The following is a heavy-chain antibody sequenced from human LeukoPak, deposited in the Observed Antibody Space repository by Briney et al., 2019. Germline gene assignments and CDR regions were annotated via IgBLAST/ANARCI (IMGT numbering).Heavy chain of an antibody. CDR3: AKAWGIWDAFDI. V-gene: IGHV3-23*01. J-gene: IGHJ3*02. CDR2: IFPSGGEI. D-gene: IGHD2/OR15-2a*01. CDR1: GFTFSTFA. Sequence: GGSLGLSCAASGFTFSTFAMVWVRQPPGKGLEWVSSIFPSGGEIHYADSVRGRFTISRDNSKSTLSLQMNSLRAEDTAIYYCAKAWGIWDAFDIWGQGTMVTVSS.